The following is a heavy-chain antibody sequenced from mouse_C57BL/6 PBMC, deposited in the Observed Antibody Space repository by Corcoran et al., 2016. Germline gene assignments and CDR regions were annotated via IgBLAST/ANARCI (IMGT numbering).Heavy chain of an antibody. D-gene: IGHD1-1*01. Sequence: QIQLVQSGPELKKSGETVKISCKASGYTFTTYGMSWVKQAPGKGLKWMGWINTYSGVPTYADDFKGRFAFSLETSASTAYLQINNLKNEDTATYFCARSYYGSSPDYWGQGTTLTVSS. CDR2: INTYSGVP. J-gene: IGHJ2*01. V-gene: IGHV9-3*01. CDR3: ARSYYGSSPDY. CDR1: GYTFTTYG.